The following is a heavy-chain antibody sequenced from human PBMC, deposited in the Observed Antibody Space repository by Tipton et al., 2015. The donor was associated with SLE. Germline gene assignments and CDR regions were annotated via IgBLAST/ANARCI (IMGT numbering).Heavy chain of an antibody. CDR3: ARVQPSMTVVVGAFDI. Sequence: GLVKPSGTLSLTCTVSGGSISSSDWWTWVRQPPGKGLEWIGEIFHSGGTNYNPSLKSRVTMSVDKSKNQFSLNLSSVTAADTALYYCARVQPSMTVVVGAFDIWGRGALVTVSS. CDR1: GGSISSSDW. J-gene: IGHJ3*02. CDR2: IFHSGGT. D-gene: IGHD3-22*01. V-gene: IGHV4-4*02.